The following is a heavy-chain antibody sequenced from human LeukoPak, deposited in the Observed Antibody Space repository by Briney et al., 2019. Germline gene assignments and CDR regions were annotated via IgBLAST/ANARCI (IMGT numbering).Heavy chain of an antibody. CDR1: GGSICRGGYY. V-gene: IGHV4-31*03. CDR2: IYYSGST. D-gene: IGHD4-11*01. Sequence: SQTLSLTCTVSGGSICRGGYYWSWIRQHPGKGLEWIGYIYYSGSTYYNPSLKSRVTISVDTSKNQFSLKLSSVTAADTAVYYFSRGVSNCIDYWGQGTLVTVSS. CDR3: SRGVSNCIDY. J-gene: IGHJ4*02.